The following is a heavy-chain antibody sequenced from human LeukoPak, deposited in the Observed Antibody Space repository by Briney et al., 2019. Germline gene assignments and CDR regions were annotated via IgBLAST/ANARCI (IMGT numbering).Heavy chain of an antibody. D-gene: IGHD4-17*01. CDR3: AGDYGEYYYGMDV. CDR2: IWYDGGNK. Sequence: GGSLRLSCAASGFTFSSYGMHWVRQAPGKGLEWVAVIWYDGGNKCYADSVKGRFTISRDNSKNTLYLQMNSLRAEDTAVYYCAGDYGEYYYGMDVWGQGTTVTVSS. CDR1: GFTFSSYG. J-gene: IGHJ6*02. V-gene: IGHV3-33*01.